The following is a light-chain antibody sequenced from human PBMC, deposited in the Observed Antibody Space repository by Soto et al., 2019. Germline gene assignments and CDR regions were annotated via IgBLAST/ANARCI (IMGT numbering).Light chain of an antibody. CDR3: QEHGSSPPYT. Sequence: EIVLTQSPGTLSLSPGETATLSCTASQSVSGSYFAWYQQKPGQAPRVLIYAASSRATGIPDRLRGSGSGTDLPLRIGILWPEACDVYYCQEHGSSPPYTFGQRAKL. CDR2: AAS. J-gene: IGKJ2*01. V-gene: IGKV3-20*01. CDR1: QSVSGSY.